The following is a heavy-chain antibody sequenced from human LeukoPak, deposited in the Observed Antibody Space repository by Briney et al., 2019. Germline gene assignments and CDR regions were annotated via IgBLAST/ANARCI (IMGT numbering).Heavy chain of an antibody. CDR3: ARGRVSSSTRYSTYYYFFYMDF. CDR2: VDHTGST. V-gene: IGHV4-59*01. J-gene: IGHJ6*03. CDR1: DDSITMYY. D-gene: IGHD4-11*01. Sequence: SETLSLTCTVSDDSITMYYWTWIRQPPGKGLEWIGYVDHTGSTKFNPSLNGRVSISRDTSNNFFSLRLRSATAADTAVYFCARGRVSSSTRYSTYYYFFYMDFWGKGTTVTVSS.